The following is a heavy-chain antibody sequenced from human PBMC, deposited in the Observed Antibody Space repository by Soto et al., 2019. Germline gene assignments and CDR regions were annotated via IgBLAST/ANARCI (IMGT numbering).Heavy chain of an antibody. CDR2: ISGSGGST. CDR3: AKESDYDSSGYQYFGLYYFDY. V-gene: IGHV3-23*01. CDR1: GFTFSSYA. Sequence: GGSLRLSCAASGFTFSSYAMSWVRQAPGKGLEWVSAISGSGGSTYYADSVKGRFTISRDNSKNTLYLQMNSLRAEDTAVYYCAKESDYDSSGYQYFGLYYFDYWGQGTLVTVSS. J-gene: IGHJ4*02. D-gene: IGHD3-22*01.